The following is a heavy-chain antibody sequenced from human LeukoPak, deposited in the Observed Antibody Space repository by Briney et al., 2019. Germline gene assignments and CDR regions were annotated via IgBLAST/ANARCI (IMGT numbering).Heavy chain of an antibody. CDR2: IGSSSSDI. CDR1: GFTFSSYN. D-gene: IGHD4-17*01. Sequence: GGSLRLSCTASGFTFSSYNINWVRQAPGKGLEWVSSIGSSSSDIYYAESVKGRFTIFRDSAKNSVYLQMNSLRADDTAVYYCARWATMTSILDYWGQGTLVTVSS. J-gene: IGHJ4*02. CDR3: ARWATMTSILDY. V-gene: IGHV3-21*01.